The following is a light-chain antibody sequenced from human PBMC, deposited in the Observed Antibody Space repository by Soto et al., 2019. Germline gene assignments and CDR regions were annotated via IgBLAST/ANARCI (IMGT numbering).Light chain of an antibody. V-gene: IGKV3-15*01. J-gene: IGKJ1*01. CDR3: QQSNCWWN. CDR1: QSVSSN. CDR2: GAS. Sequence: EIVMTQSPATLSVSPGERATLSCRASQSVSSNLAWYQKKPGQAPRLLIYGASTRATGIPSRFMGSGSGIGFSLTSSYLVSRNFGVYYFQQSNCWWNFSQGTKVEIK.